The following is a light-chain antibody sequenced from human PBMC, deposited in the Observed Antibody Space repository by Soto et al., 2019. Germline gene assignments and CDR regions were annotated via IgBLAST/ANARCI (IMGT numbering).Light chain of an antibody. J-gene: IGKJ1*01. V-gene: IGKV3-15*01. Sequence: EIVMTQSPATLSVSPGDRAALSCRASQSVGSNLAWYQQKPGQAPRLLIYGASTRATGIPARFSGSGSGTEFTLTLSSLQSEDFAIYSCQQYNNWPPDRTFGQGTKVEIK. CDR2: GAS. CDR1: QSVGSN. CDR3: QQYNNWPPDRT.